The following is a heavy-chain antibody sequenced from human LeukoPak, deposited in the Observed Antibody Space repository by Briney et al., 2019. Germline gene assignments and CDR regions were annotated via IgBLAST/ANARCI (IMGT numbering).Heavy chain of an antibody. CDR3: ARVTTAAWSDP. CDR1: GGSISSGGYY. Sequence: SETLSLTCTVSGGSISSGGYYWSWLRQHPGQGLVWIGYIDKSGSTYYNPSLESIVTISVDTSKNQFSLKLRSVTAADTAMYYCARVTTAAWSDPWGHGTPVSVSS. D-gene: IGHD4-11*01. J-gene: IGHJ5*02. CDR2: IDKSGST. V-gene: IGHV4-31*01.